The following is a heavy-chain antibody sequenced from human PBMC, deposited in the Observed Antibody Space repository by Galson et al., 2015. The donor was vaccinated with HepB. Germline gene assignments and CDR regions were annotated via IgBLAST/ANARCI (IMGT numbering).Heavy chain of an antibody. J-gene: IGHJ4*02. CDR3: AGGYSSSWYSGFDY. V-gene: IGHV3-53*01. Sequence: SLRLSCAASGFTVSRNYMSWVRQAPGKGLGWVSVIYSSGSTDYADSVKGRFIILRDNSKRTLYLQMNSLRAEDTAAYYCAGGYSSSWYSGFDYWGQGTLVTVSS. CDR1: GFTVSRNY. D-gene: IGHD6-13*01. CDR2: IYSSGST.